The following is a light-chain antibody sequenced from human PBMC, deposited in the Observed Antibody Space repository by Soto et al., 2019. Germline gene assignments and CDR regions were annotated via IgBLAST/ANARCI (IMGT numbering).Light chain of an antibody. Sequence: QSVLTQPPSVSAAPGQKVTLSCSGSSSNIGNNYVSWYQQLPGTAPKLLIYDSNKRPSGIPDRFSGAKSGTSATLGITGLQNGDEADYYCGTWDSSLSAVVFGGGTKLTVL. J-gene: IGLJ2*01. V-gene: IGLV1-51*01. CDR1: SSNIGNNY. CDR3: GTWDSSLSAVV. CDR2: DSN.